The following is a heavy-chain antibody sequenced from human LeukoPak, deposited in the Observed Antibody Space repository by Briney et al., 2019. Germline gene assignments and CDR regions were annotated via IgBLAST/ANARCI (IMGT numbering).Heavy chain of an antibody. Sequence: SDTLSLTCTVSGRSISSHYWSWTRQPTGKGQDWIWDINHSGSTNYNPPLKSRVTISVDTSKHQFSLKPSSATAADTAVYYCARFGSYDAFDVWGQGTMVTVSS. CDR2: INHSGST. CDR3: ARFGSYDAFDV. CDR1: GRSISSHY. D-gene: IGHD2-15*01. J-gene: IGHJ3*01. V-gene: IGHV4-59*07.